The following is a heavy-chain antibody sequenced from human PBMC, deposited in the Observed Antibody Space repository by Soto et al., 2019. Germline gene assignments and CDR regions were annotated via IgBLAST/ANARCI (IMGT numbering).Heavy chain of an antibody. J-gene: IGHJ4*02. D-gene: IGHD3-22*01. CDR3: ARLGYYDNSGYYVGY. Sequence: SETLSLTCTVSGGSISNYYWSWIRQPPGKGLEWIGYIYYSGSTNYNPSLKSRVTISVDTSKNQFSLKLSSVTAADTAVYYCARLGYYDNSGYYVGYWGQGTLVTVSS. V-gene: IGHV4-59*08. CDR2: IYYSGST. CDR1: GGSISNYY.